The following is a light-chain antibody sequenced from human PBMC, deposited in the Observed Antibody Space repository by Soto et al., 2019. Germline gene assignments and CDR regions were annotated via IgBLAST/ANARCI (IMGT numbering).Light chain of an antibody. Sequence: DIVMTQSPDSLAVSLGERATINCKSSQSVLYSSNNKNYLTWYQQKPGQPPKLLINWASTRESGVPDRFSGSGSGTDFTLTISSLQAEDVAVYYCHQYYRSPHTFGGGTKLEIK. J-gene: IGKJ2*01. CDR2: WAS. CDR3: HQYYRSPHT. V-gene: IGKV4-1*01. CDR1: QSVLYSSNNKNY.